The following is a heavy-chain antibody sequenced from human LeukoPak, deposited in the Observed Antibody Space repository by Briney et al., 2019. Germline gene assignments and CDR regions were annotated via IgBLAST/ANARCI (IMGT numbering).Heavy chain of an antibody. J-gene: IGHJ5*02. CDR1: GGSISSSSYY. CDR2: IYYSGST. D-gene: IGHD3-10*01. Sequence: PSETLSLTCTVSGGSISSSSYYWGWIRQPPGKGLEWIGSIYYSGSTYYNPSLKSRVTISVDTSKNQFSLKLSSVTAADTAVYYCARHPHYGSGSYSNYYWFEPWGQGTLVTVSS. V-gene: IGHV4-39*01. CDR3: ARHPHYGSGSYSNYYWFEP.